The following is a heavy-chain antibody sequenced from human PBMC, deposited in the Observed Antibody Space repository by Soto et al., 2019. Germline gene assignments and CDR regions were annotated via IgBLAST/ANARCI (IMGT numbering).Heavy chain of an antibody. CDR2: ISYDGSNK. CDR1: GFTFSSYA. V-gene: IGHV3-30-3*01. J-gene: IGHJ6*02. Sequence: QVQLVESGGGVVQPGRSLRLSCAASGFTFSSYAMHWVRQAPGKGLEWVAVISYDGSNKYYADSVKGRFTISRDNSKNTLYLQMNSLRAEDTAVYYCARKGKGHTAMVPFYYYGMDVWGQGTTVTVSS. D-gene: IGHD5-18*01. CDR3: ARKGKGHTAMVPFYYYGMDV.